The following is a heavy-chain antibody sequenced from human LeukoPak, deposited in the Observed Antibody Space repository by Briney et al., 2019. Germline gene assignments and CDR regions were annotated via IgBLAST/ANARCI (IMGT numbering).Heavy chain of an antibody. J-gene: IGHJ6*03. Sequence: GGSLRLSCAASEFTFISYWMTWVRQAPGKGLEWVANIKQDGSEKYYADSVKGRFTISRDNSKNTLYVQMNSLRAEDTAVYYCAKEGYSRGYYSYYYMDVWGKGTTVTVSS. CDR2: IKQDGSEK. CDR3: AKEGYSRGYYSYYYMDV. D-gene: IGHD6-13*01. V-gene: IGHV3-7*01. CDR1: EFTFISYW.